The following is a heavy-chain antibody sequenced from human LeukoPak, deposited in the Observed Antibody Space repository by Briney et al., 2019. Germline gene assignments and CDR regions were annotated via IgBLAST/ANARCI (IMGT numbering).Heavy chain of an antibody. CDR2: ISSSSRST. D-gene: IGHD3-3*01. V-gene: IGHV3-48*04. J-gene: IGHJ4*02. Sequence: PGGSLRLSCAASGFTFSSYDMNWVRQAPGKGLEWVSYISSSSRSTYYADSVKGRFTISRDNAKNSLYLQMNSLRAEDTAVYYWARGWRDWGQGTLVTVSS. CDR1: GFTFSSYD. CDR3: ARGWRD.